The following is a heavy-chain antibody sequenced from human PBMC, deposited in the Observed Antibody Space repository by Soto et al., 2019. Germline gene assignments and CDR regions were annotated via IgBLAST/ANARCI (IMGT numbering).Heavy chain of an antibody. Sequence: SVKVSCKASGGTFSSYAISWVRQAPGQGPEWMGGIIPIFGTANYAQKFQGRVTITADKSTSTAYMELSSLRSEDTAVYYCARESAYSRYDYMTAWDYYYYYGMDVWGQGTTVTVSS. CDR1: GGTFSSYA. V-gene: IGHV1-69*06. D-gene: IGHD5-12*01. CDR3: ARESAYSRYDYMTAWDYYYYYGMDV. CDR2: IIPIFGTA. J-gene: IGHJ6*02.